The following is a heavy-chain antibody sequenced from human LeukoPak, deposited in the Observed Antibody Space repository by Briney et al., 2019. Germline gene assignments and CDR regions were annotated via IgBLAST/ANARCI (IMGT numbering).Heavy chain of an antibody. D-gene: IGHD5-24*01. CDR2: ISGSGGST. J-gene: IGHJ3*01. CDR3: VKDIQLST. Sequence: PGGSLRLSCAASGFTFSSYAMSWVRQAPGKGLEWVSGISGSGGSTYYADSVKGRFTISRDNFNHTLSLQMNSLRVEDTAIYYCVKDIQLSTWGLGTMVTVS. CDR1: GFTFSSYA. V-gene: IGHV3-23*01.